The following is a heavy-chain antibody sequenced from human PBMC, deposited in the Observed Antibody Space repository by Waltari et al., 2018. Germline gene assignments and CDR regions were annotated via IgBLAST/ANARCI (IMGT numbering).Heavy chain of an antibody. D-gene: IGHD7-27*01. J-gene: IGHJ6*02. CDR2: INQDGSDK. CDR1: GFPFSTYW. Sequence: EVQLVESGGGLVQPGGSLRLSCAASGFPFSTYWMSWVRQAPGKGLDWVANINQDGSDKYYVDSVKGRFTISRDNAKNSLYLQMNSLRPEDTAVYYCARYDLGPYYYYGMDVWGQGTTVTASS. V-gene: IGHV3-7*01. CDR3: ARYDLGPYYYYGMDV.